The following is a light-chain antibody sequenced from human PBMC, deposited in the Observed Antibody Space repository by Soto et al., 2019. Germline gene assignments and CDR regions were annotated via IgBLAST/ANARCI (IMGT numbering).Light chain of an antibody. CDR2: AAS. V-gene: IGKV1-6*01. CDR3: LQDFNDPYT. Sequence: AIQMTQSPPSLSASVGDRVTMTCRASQGIRNDLIWYQQKPGKAPRLLIYAASSLQSGVPCRFSGSRSGTNFTLTITSLQPEDFTTYYCLQDFNDPYTFGQGTKLEIK. CDR1: QGIRND. J-gene: IGKJ2*01.